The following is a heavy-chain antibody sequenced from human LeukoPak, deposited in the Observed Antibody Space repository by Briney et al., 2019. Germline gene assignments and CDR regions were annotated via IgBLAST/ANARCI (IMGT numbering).Heavy chain of an antibody. CDR1: GFTFSIYS. CDR2: ISSSSSTI. J-gene: IGHJ4*02. CDR3: ARLVGLAMVDY. V-gene: IGHV3-48*04. D-gene: IGHD5-18*01. Sequence: GGSLRLSCAASGFTFSIYSMNWVRQAPGKGLEWVSYISSSSSTILYADSVKGRFTISRDNAKNSLYLQMNSLRAEDTAVYYCARLVGLAMVDYWGQGTLVTVSS.